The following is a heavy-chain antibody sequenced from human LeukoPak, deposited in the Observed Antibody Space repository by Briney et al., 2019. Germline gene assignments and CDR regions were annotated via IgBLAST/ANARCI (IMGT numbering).Heavy chain of an antibody. CDR2: INRNSGGT. V-gene: IGHV1-2*02. D-gene: IGHD1-14*01. CDR1: GYTFTAYF. CDR3: VRTEIYYYYMDV. J-gene: IGHJ6*03. Sequence: ASVKVSCKASGYTFTAYFMHWVRQARGQGLEWMGWINRNSGGTNYSQNFQGRVTMTRDTSISTAYMELSRLRSDDTAVYYCVRTEIYYYYMDVWGKGTTVTVSS.